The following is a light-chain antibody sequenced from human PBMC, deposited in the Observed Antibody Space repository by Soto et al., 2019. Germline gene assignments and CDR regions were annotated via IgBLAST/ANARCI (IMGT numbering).Light chain of an antibody. CDR3: QSYDGSLREVV. CDR2: DNT. CDR1: SSNIGAGYD. J-gene: IGLJ2*01. Sequence: QPVLTQPPSVSGAPGQRVTISCTGSSSNIGAGYDVHWYQQLPGTAPQVLIYDNTNRPSGVPDRFSGSKSGTSASLAITGLQAEDEADYYCQSYDGSLREVVFGGGTKLTVL. V-gene: IGLV1-40*01.